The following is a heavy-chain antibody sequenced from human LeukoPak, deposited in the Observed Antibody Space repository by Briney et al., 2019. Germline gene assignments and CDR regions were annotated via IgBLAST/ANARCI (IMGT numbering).Heavy chain of an antibody. D-gene: IGHD5-12*01. J-gene: IGHJ6*02. CDR1: GGSISSINW. CDR3: ERLWGYDGYAPYGMDV. CDR2: ICRSGST. V-gene: IGHV4-4*02. Sequence: SVTLSLTCAVSGGSISSINWLSRVREHPGEGLGWIEEICRSGSTNYNPSLKSRVTISVDQSKTQFTLKLSSVTAADTAVYYCERLWGYDGYAPYGMDVWGQGTTVTVSS.